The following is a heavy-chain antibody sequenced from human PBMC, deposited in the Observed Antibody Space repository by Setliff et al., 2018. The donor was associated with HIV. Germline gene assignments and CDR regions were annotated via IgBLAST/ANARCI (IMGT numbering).Heavy chain of an antibody. J-gene: IGHJ4*02. V-gene: IGHV3-7*01. Sequence: GSLRLSCVASGFTFRTSWMNWVRQAPGKGLEWVASLTPDGGQVYYADSVRGRFTISRDNGKNSLTLQMNSLRAEDTGLYYCVRDLAREIAHWGQGTLVTVSS. CDR1: GFTFRTSW. CDR3: VRDLAREIAH. CDR2: LTPDGGQV. D-gene: IGHD3-10*01.